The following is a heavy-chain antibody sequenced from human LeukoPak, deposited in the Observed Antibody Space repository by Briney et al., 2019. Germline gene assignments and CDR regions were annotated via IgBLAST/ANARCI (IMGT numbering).Heavy chain of an antibody. V-gene: IGHV4-39*07. CDR3: ARFNRE. CDR1: GGSISSSAYY. CDR2: IYHSGST. Sequence: SETLSLTCTVSGGSISSSAYYWGWIRQPPGKGLEWIGEIYHSGSTNYNPSLKSRVTISVDKSKNQFSLKLSSVTAADTAVYYCARFNREWGQGTLVTVSS. J-gene: IGHJ4*02. D-gene: IGHD1-14*01.